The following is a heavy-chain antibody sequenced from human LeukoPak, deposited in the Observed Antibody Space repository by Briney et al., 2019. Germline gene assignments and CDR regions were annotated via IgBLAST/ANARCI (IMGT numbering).Heavy chain of an antibody. Sequence: PSETLSLTCTVSGGSISSSSYYWGWIRQPPGKGLEWIGSIYYSGRTYYNSSLKSRVTISVDTSKNQFSLKVTSVTAADTAVYYCASAYYDILGGHFDYWGQGTLVTVSS. CDR3: ASAYYDILGGHFDY. CDR2: IYYSGRT. J-gene: IGHJ4*02. V-gene: IGHV4-39*07. D-gene: IGHD3-9*01. CDR1: GGSISSSSYY.